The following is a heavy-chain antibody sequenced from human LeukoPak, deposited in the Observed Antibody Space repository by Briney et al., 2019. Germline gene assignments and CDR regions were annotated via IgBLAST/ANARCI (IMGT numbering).Heavy chain of an antibody. CDR1: GGTFSSYA. CDR2: ISAYNGST. V-gene: IGHV1-18*01. D-gene: IGHD3-22*01. J-gene: IGHJ3*02. CDR3: ARVGYYDSSGYYSPDAFDI. Sequence: ASVKVSCKASGGTFSSYAISWVRQAPGQGLEWMGGISAYNGSTNYAQKLQGRVTMTKDTSTSTAYMELRSLRSDDTAVYYCARVGYYDSSGYYSPDAFDIWGQGTMVTVSS.